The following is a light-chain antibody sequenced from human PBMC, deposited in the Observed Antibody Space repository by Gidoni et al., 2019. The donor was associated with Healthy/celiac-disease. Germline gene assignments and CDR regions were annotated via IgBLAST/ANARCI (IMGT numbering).Light chain of an antibody. CDR3: LLSYSGARLYV. CDR1: TGAVTSGHY. CDR2: DTS. J-gene: IGLJ1*01. Sequence: QAVVTQEPSLTVSPGGPVTLTCGSSTGAVTSGHYPYWFQQKPGQAPRTLIYDTSNNHSWTPARFSGSLLGGKAALTLSGAQPEDEAEYYCLLSYSGARLYVFGTGTKVTVL. V-gene: IGLV7-46*01.